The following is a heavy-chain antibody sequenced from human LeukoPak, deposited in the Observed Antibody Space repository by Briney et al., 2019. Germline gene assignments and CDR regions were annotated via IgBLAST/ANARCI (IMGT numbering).Heavy chain of an antibody. CDR1: GFTFSSYA. J-gene: IGHJ6*02. D-gene: IGHD3-10*01. CDR2: ISGSGGST. V-gene: IGHV3-23*01. Sequence: GGSLRLSCAASGFTFSSYAMSWVRQAPGKGLEWVSAISGSGGSTYYADSVKGRFTISRDNSKNTLYLQMNSLRAEDTAVYYCAKDRAYYYGSGSEFSYYYYGMDVWGQGTTVTVSS. CDR3: AKDRAYYYGSGSEFSYYYYGMDV.